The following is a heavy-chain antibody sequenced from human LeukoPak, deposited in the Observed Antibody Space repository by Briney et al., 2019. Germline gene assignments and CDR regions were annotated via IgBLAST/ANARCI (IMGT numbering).Heavy chain of an antibody. V-gene: IGHV3-11*06. CDR2: ISSDSSYT. D-gene: IGHD6-13*01. CDR3: ARLHSTAAAGTYDY. J-gene: IGHJ4*02. CDR1: GFIFSDYY. Sequence: GSLRLSCAASGFIFSDYYMTWIRQAPGKGLDWISYISSDSSYTRYADSVEGRFTVSRDNAKNSLYLQMNSLRAEDTAVYYCARLHSTAAAGTYDYWGQGTLVTVSS.